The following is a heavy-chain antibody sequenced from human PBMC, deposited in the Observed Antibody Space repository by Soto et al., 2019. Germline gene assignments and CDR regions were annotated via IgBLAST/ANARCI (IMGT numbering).Heavy chain of an antibody. CDR1: GFTFSSYA. CDR2: IKSKTDGGTT. D-gene: IGHD6-13*01. V-gene: IGHV3-15*01. J-gene: IGHJ6*02. Sequence: GGSLRLSCAASGFTFSSYAMSWVRQAPGKGLEWVGRIKSKTDGGTTDYAAPVKGRFTISRDDSKNTLYLQMNSLKTEDTAVYYCTTGYSSSWYRYYYYGMDVWGQGTTVTVSS. CDR3: TTGYSSSWYRYYYYGMDV.